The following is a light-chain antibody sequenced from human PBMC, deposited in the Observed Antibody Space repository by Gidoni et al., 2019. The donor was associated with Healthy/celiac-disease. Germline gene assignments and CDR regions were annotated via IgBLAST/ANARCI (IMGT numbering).Light chain of an antibody. Sequence: IQMSQSPSSLSASVGERVTITCRASQSSSSYLTWYQQKPGKAPKLLIYAASSMQSGVPARFSGSGSGTDFTLTISSLQPEDFAAYYCQQSDSTPWTFXQXTKVEIK. CDR1: QSSSSY. CDR3: QQSDSTPWT. CDR2: AAS. V-gene: IGKV1-39*01. J-gene: IGKJ1*01.